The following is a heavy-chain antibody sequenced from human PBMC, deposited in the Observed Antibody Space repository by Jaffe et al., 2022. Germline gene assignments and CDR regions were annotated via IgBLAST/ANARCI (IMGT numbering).Heavy chain of an antibody. CDR1: GFTFGDYA. CDR3: TRDHRYSFSARERGEMFLLRYFDWLSPFDY. Sequence: EVQLVESGGGLVQPGRSLRLSCTASGFTFGDYAMSWVRQAPGKGLEWVGFIRSKAYGGTTEYAASVKGRFTISRDDSKSIAYLQMNSLKTEDTAVYYCTRDHRYSFSARERGEMFLLRYFDWLSPFDYWGQGTLVTVSS. CDR2: IRSKAYGGTT. J-gene: IGHJ4*02. D-gene: IGHD3-9*01. V-gene: IGHV3-49*04.